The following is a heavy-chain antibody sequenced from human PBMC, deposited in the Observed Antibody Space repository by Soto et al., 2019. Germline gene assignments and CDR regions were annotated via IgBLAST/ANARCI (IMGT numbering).Heavy chain of an antibody. V-gene: IGHV3-48*03. CDR3: ARAECSSPDCLTAYYSYGLDV. CDR2: INTAGSTK. Sequence: GGSLRLSCAASGFTFSNFEMHWVRQAPGKGLDGASYINTAGSTKYYAESVKGRFTISRDNARNSLFLQMNSLRAEDTAVYYCARAECSSPDCLTAYYSYGLDVWGQGSTVTVSS. J-gene: IGHJ6*02. CDR1: GFTFSNFE. D-gene: IGHD3-9*01.